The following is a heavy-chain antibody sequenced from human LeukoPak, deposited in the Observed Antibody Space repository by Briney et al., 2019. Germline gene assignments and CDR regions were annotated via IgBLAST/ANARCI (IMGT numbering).Heavy chain of an antibody. J-gene: IGHJ4*02. CDR3: ARHARGAPPRY. CDR1: GGSFCGYY. D-gene: IGHD1-26*01. V-gene: IGHV4-34*01. Sequence: SGTLSLTCAVYGGSFCGYYWSWLRHPPGGGLGWIGDIYHCGSTNYHPPLKSGVNISGDTSKTQFSLKLSSVTAADTAVYYCARHARGAPPRYWGQGTLVTVSS. CDR2: IYHCGST.